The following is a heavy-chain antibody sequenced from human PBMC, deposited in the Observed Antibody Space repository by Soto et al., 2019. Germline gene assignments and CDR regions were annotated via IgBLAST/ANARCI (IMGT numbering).Heavy chain of an antibody. CDR3: ARGDIIAVAGTYY. Sequence: QVQLVESGGGVVQPGRSLRLSCAASGFTCSSYAMHWVRQAPGKGLEWVAVISYDGSNKYYADSVKGRFTISRDNSKNTLYLQMNSLRAEDTAVYYCARGDIIAVAGTYYWGQGTLVTVSS. V-gene: IGHV3-30-3*01. CDR1: GFTCSSYA. CDR2: ISYDGSNK. D-gene: IGHD6-19*01. J-gene: IGHJ4*02.